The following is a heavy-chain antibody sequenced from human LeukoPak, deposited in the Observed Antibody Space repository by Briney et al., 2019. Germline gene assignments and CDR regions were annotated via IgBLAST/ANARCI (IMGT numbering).Heavy chain of an antibody. CDR2: IYHSGST. CDR3: ARVRQYYDFWSGLGPDYYYYGMDV. V-gene: IGHV4-30-2*01. D-gene: IGHD3-3*01. Sequence: NSSETLSLTCAVSGGSISSGGYSWSWIRQPPGKGLEWIGYIYHSGSTYYNPSLKSRVTISVDTSKNQFSLKLSSVTAADTAVYYCARVRQYYDFWSGLGPDYYYYGMDVWGQGTTVTVSS. J-gene: IGHJ6*02. CDR1: GGSISSGGYS.